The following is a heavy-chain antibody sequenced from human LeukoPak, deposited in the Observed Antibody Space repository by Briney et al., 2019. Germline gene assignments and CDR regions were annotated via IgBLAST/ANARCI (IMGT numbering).Heavy chain of an antibody. D-gene: IGHD5-12*01. J-gene: IGHJ5*02. Sequence: ASVRVSCTASGYTFVEYHLHWVRQAPGQGLEWMAWINPKNGDTNFAQTFRGRVTMTRDTSITTVYLELTSLTFDDTAVYYCARDRVGLVAPGVMDSWGQGSPVIVSS. V-gene: IGHV1-2*02. CDR3: ARDRVGLVAPGVMDS. CDR1: GYTFVEYH. CDR2: INPKNGDT.